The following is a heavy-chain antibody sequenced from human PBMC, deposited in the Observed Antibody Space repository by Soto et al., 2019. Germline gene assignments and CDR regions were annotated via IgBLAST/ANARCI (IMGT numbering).Heavy chain of an antibody. Sequence: EVHLLESGGGLVQPGGSLILSCAASGFTFSNYAMSWVRQAPGKGLECVSSIPGTGGRTYYADSLTGRFTISRDNSKNTLYLQTNILRAEDTALYYCAKDLRVLLWFGDLDAFDFLGQGTMVTVSS. CDR1: GFTFSNYA. CDR3: AKDLRVLLWFGDLDAFDF. CDR2: IPGTGGRT. V-gene: IGHV3-23*01. D-gene: IGHD3-10*01. J-gene: IGHJ3*01.